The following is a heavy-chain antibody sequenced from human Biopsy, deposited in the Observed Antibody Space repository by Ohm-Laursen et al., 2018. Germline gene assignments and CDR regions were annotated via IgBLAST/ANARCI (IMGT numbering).Heavy chain of an antibody. CDR2: ITWNSGSI. CDR3: AKDLGQVTAAIGY. D-gene: IGHD2-21*02. J-gene: IGHJ4*02. Sequence: SLRLSCSASGFIFDDYAMHWVRQAPGKGLEWVPGITWNSGSIGYADSVKGRFSIFRDNAKHSLYLQMNSLRAEDTALYYCAKDLGQVTAAIGYWGQGTLVTVSS. V-gene: IGHV3-9*01. CDR1: GFIFDDYA.